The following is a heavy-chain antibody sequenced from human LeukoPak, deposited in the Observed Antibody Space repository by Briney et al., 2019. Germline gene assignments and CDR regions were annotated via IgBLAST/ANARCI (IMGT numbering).Heavy chain of an antibody. CDR1: GYTFTSYG. Sequence: ASVKVSCKASGYTFTSYGISWVRQAPGQGLEWMGWISAYNGNTNYAQKLQGRVTMTTDTSTSTAYMELRSLRSDDTAVYYCAREGSRSYSSGWYVPSGYFDYWGQGTLVTVSS. J-gene: IGHJ4*02. V-gene: IGHV1-18*01. D-gene: IGHD6-19*01. CDR3: AREGSRSYSSGWYVPSGYFDY. CDR2: ISAYNGNT.